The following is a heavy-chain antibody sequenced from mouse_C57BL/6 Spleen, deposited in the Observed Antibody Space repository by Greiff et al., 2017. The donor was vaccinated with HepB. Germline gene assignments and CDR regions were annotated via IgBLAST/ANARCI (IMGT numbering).Heavy chain of an antibody. CDR3: TKEGGYPYYFDY. Sequence: QVHVKQSGAELVRPGASVTLSCKASGYTFTDYEMHWVKQTPVHGLEWIGAIDPETGGTAYNQKFKGKAILTADKSSSTAYMELRSLTSEDSAVYYCTKEGGYPYYFDYWGQGTTLTVSS. CDR2: IDPETGGT. CDR1: GYTFTDYE. D-gene: IGHD2-2*01. J-gene: IGHJ2*01. V-gene: IGHV1-15*01.